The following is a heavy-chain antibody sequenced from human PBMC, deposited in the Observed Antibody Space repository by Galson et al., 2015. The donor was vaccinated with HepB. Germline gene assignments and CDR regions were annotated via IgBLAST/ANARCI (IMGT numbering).Heavy chain of an antibody. CDR1: GFTFSSYG. V-gene: IGHV3-30*18. CDR2: ISYDGSNK. CDR3: AKDELPTTYYYYGMDV. Sequence: SLRLSCAASGFTFSSYGMHWVRQAPGKGLEWVAVISYDGSNKYYADSVKGRFTISRDNSKNTLYLQMNSLRAEDTAVYYCAKDELPTTYYYYGMDVWGQGTTVTDSS. J-gene: IGHJ6*02. D-gene: IGHD1-1*01.